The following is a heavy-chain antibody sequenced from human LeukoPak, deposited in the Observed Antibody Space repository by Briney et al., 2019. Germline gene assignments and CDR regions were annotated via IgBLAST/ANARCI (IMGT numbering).Heavy chain of an antibody. D-gene: IGHD5-18*01. CDR2: IYSGGST. J-gene: IGHJ6*03. CDR3: ASGYSYPYYYMDV. V-gene: IGHV3-53*01. CDR1: GFTVSSNY. Sequence: PGGSLRLSCAASGFTVSSNYMSWVRQAPGKGLEWVSVIYSGGSTYYADSVKGRFTISRDNSKNTLYLQMNSLRAEDTAVYYCASGYSYPYYYMDVWGKGTTVTVS.